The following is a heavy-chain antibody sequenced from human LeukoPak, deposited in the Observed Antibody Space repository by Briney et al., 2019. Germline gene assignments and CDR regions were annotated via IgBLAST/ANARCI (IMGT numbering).Heavy chain of an antibody. CDR3: AKTGGIAAAH. CDR2: IRYDGSNK. D-gene: IGHD6-13*01. Sequence: GGSLRLSCAASGFTFSSYGMYWVRQAPGKGLEWVAFIRYDGSNKYYADSVKGRFTISRDNSKNTLYLQMNSLRAEDTALYYCAKTGGIAAAHWGQGTLVTVSS. J-gene: IGHJ4*02. CDR1: GFTFSSYG. V-gene: IGHV3-30*02.